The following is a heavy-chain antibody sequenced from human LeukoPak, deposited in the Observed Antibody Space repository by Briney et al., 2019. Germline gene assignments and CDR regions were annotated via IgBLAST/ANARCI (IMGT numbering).Heavy chain of an antibody. Sequence: SETLSLTCAVYDGSFSGYYWSWIRQPPGKGLEWIGEINHSGSTNYNPSLKSRVTISVDTSKNQFSLKLSSVTAADTAVYYCARGRKRYCSGGSCPALDYWGQGTLVTVSS. CDR1: DGSFSGYY. CDR2: INHSGST. J-gene: IGHJ4*02. V-gene: IGHV4-34*01. CDR3: ARGRKRYCSGGSCPALDY. D-gene: IGHD2-15*01.